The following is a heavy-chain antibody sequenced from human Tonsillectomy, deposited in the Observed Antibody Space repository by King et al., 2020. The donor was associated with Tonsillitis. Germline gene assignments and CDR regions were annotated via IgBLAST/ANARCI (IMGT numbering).Heavy chain of an antibody. J-gene: IGHJ6*02. CDR3: ARGPYFTETAYFYGMDG. CDR2: ISAHNGNT. D-gene: IGHD2/OR15-2a*01. CDR1: GYTFTSHG. Sequence: QLVQSGTEVKKPGASVKVSCKASGYTFTSHGITWVRQAPGQGLEWMGWISAHNGNTDFAQKLQGRVTMTTDTSTSTAHMELRSLRSDDTAVYYCARGPYFTETAYFYGMDGWGQGTTVTVSS. V-gene: IGHV1-18*04.